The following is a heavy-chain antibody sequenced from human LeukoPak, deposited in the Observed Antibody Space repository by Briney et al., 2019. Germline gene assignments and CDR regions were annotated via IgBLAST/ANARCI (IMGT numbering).Heavy chain of an antibody. CDR1: GGSFSGYY. J-gene: IGHJ4*02. CDR3: ARIDYGDYLPGDY. CDR2: INHSGST. D-gene: IGHD4-17*01. V-gene: IGHV4-34*01. Sequence: SETLSLTCAVYGGSFSGYYWSWIRQPPGKGLEWIGEINHSGSTNYNPSLKSRVTISVDTSKNQFSLKLSSVTAADTAVYYCARIDYGDYLPGDYWGQGTLVTVSS.